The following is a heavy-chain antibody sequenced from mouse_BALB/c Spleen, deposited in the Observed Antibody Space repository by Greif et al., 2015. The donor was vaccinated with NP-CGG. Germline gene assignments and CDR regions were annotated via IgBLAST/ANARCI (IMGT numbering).Heavy chain of an antibody. CDR3: VRDYFDY. CDR1: GFTFSDYY. CDR2: ISDGGSYT. V-gene: IGHV5-4*02. J-gene: IGHJ2*01. Sequence: EVHLVESRGGLVKPGGSLKLSCAASGFTFSDYYMYWVRQTPEKRLEWVATISDGGSYTYYPDSVKGRFTISRDNAKNNLYLQMSSLKSEDTAMYYCVRDYFDYWGQGTTLTVSS.